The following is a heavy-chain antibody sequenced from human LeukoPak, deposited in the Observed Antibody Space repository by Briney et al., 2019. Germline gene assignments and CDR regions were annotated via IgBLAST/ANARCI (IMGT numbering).Heavy chain of an antibody. CDR3: AREILAPGKTHDY. CDR2: INDDGSAT. V-gene: IGHV3-74*01. J-gene: IGHJ4*02. Sequence: PGGSLRLSCEASGLSFGDYTMHWVRQVPGKGLVWVSRINDDGSATFYADSVKGRFTISRDNAKNTLFLQINSLRAEDTAVYYCAREILAPGKTHDYWGQGTLVTVSS. CDR1: GLSFGDYT.